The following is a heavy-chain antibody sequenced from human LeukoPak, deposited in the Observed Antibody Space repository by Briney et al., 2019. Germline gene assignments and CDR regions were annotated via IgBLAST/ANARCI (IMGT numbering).Heavy chain of an antibody. V-gene: IGHV4-39*01. D-gene: IGHD1-1*01. CDR3: ARAKPNWSPPDY. CDR2: IYYSGST. J-gene: IGHJ4*02. CDR1: GGSVSSSRYY. Sequence: SETLSLTCTVSGGSVSSSRYYWGWIRQPPGKGLEWIGNIYYSGSTYYNPSLKSRITMSVDTSKNQFSLKLSSVTAADTAVYYCARAKPNWSPPDYWGQGTLVTVSS.